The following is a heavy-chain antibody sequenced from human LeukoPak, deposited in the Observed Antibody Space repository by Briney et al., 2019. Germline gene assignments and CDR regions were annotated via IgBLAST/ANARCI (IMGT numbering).Heavy chain of an antibody. D-gene: IGHD6-13*01. V-gene: IGHV4-39*02. Sequence: SETLSLTCTVSGGPISSSSYYWGWIRQPPGKGLEWIGSIYYSGSTYYNPSLRSRVTISVDTSKNQFSLKLSSVTAADTAVYYCARDWLAAGYVLIDYWGQGTLVTVSS. CDR2: IYYSGST. CDR3: ARDWLAAGYVLIDY. CDR1: GGPISSSSYY. J-gene: IGHJ4*02.